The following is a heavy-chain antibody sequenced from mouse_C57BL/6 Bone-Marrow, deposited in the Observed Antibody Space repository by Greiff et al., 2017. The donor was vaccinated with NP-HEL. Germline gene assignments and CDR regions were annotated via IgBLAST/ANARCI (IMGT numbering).Heavy chain of an antibody. D-gene: IGHD2-1*01. CDR1: GYTFTSYW. CDR3: ARLRGNYYFDY. V-gene: IGHV1-50*01. CDR2: IDPSDSYT. Sequence: QVQLQQSGAELVKPGASVKLSCKASGYTFTSYWMQWVKQRPGQGLEWIGEIDPSDSYTNYNQKFKGKATLTVDTSSSTAYMQLSSLTSEDSAVYYCARLRGNYYFDYWGQGTTLTVSS. J-gene: IGHJ2*01.